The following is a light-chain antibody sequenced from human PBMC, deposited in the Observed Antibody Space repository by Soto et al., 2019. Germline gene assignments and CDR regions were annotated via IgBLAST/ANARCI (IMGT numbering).Light chain of an antibody. CDR2: EVT. CDR1: SSDVGAYKY. CDR3: TSYVGNDIGV. J-gene: IGLJ3*02. Sequence: QSALTQPPSASGSPGQSVTISCTGTSSDVGAYKYVSWYQQYPGKAPKLMIYEVTKRPSGVPHRFSGSKSGNTASLTVSGLQDEDEADYYCTSYVGNDIGVFGGGTKLTVL. V-gene: IGLV2-8*01.